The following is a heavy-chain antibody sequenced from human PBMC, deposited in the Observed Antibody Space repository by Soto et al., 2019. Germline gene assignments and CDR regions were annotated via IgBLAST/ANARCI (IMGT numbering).Heavy chain of an antibody. Sequence: EVQLVESGGGLVQPGGSLRLSCAASGFTFSSFRMYWVRQAPGKGLVWVSHIYGDGTDTTYADSVKGRFTISRDNAKNTLYLQMSSLRAEDTAVYYCAKGGDYGSVEYWGQGTLVTFSS. CDR3: AKGGDYGSVEY. CDR2: IYGDGTDT. D-gene: IGHD3-10*01. V-gene: IGHV3-74*01. CDR1: GFTFSSFR. J-gene: IGHJ4*02.